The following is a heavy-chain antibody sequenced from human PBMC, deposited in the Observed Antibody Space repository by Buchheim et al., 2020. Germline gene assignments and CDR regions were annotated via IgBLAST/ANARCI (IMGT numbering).Heavy chain of an antibody. D-gene: IGHD3-3*01. CDR3: VREDEAYGYYFTH. CDR2: VSYDGTKK. J-gene: IGHJ4*02. Sequence: QVQLVESGGGVVQPGRSLTLSCAASGFSFIMYPMYWSRQAPGEGREWLGSVSYDGTKKDYGDSVMGRLTISRDNSKRTLYLQLHSLRPDDTAIYYCVREDEAYGYYFTHWGRGTL. V-gene: IGHV3-30*04. CDR1: GFSFIMYP.